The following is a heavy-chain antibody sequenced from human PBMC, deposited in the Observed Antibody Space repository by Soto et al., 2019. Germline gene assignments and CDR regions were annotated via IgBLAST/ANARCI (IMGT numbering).Heavy chain of an antibody. J-gene: IGHJ4*02. CDR2: ISSTSTYI. CDR1: GFTFSSCS. CDR3: VRDGSGWSRDY. D-gene: IGHD6-19*01. Sequence: EVQLVESGGGLVKPGGSLRLSCAASGFTFSSCSMNWVRQTPGKGLEWVSSISSTSTYIYYADSVKGRFTISRDNAKNSLYLQMNSLRVEDTAVYYCVRDGSGWSRDYWGQGTLVTVSS. V-gene: IGHV3-21*01.